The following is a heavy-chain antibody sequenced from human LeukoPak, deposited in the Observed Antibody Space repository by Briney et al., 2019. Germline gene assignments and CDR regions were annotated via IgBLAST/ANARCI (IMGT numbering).Heavy chain of an antibody. V-gene: IGHV3-23*01. D-gene: IGHD2-2*01. J-gene: IGHJ5*02. CDR2: ISGSGGSR. CDR1: GFIFSSYV. Sequence: GGSLRLSCAASGFIFSSYVMSWVRQAPGKGLEWVSVISGSGGSRDYADSVKGRFTISRDNSKNTLYLQMNSLRAEDTAVYYCAGLFKVVPAAIHTWGQGTLVTVSS. CDR3: AGLFKVVPAAIHT.